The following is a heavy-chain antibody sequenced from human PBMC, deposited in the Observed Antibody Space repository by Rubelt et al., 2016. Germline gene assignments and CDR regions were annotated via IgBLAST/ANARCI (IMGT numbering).Heavy chain of an antibody. CDR2: IYYSGST. J-gene: IGHJ4*02. CDR1: GGSISSDY. CDR3: AGQSGNSLFDY. Sequence: QLQLQELGPGLVKPSETLSLTCTVSGGSISSDYWSWIRQPPGKGLEWLGYIYYSGSTNYNTYLKSRVTISVDTSKNQFSLKVGSETAADTAVYYCAGQSGNSLFDYWGQGTLVTVSS. D-gene: IGHD3-3*01. V-gene: IGHV4-59*08.